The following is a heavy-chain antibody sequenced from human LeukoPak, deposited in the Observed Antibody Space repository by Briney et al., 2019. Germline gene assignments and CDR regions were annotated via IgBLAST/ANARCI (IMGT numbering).Heavy chain of an antibody. CDR1: GDSISSGSYY. CDR3: AREGRGQQLTPIDY. V-gene: IGHV4-61*02. Sequence: SETLSLTCTVSGDSISSGSYYWSWIRQPAGKGLEYIGRINTGGTTNYNPSLRSRVTISVDTSKNQFSLKVNSVTTADTAVYYCAREGRGQQLTPIDYWGPGALVTVSS. D-gene: IGHD6-13*01. J-gene: IGHJ4*02. CDR2: INTGGTT.